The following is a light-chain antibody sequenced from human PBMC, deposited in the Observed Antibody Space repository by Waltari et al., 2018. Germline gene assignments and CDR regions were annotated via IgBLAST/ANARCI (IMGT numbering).Light chain of an antibody. CDR2: QDS. J-gene: IGLJ2*01. CDR1: KLGDRY. CDR3: QAWVDNSVI. Sequence: SSELSQPPSVSVSPGLTATITCTGEKLGDRYVSWYQQRPGQSPVLVIYQDSGRPSGIPDRFSGSKSGTTATLTLSETQAVDEADYYCQAWVDNSVIFGGGTKLTVL. V-gene: IGLV3-1*01.